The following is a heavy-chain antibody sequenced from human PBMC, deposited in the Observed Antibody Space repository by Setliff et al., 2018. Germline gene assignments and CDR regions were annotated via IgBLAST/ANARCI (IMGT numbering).Heavy chain of an antibody. CDR1: GITFSKYA. Sequence: GGSLRLSCAASGITFSKYAMHWVRQAPGKGLEWISFISYDGGNKYYADSVKGRFTISRDNSKNTLYLQMNSLRAEDTAVYYCAKDRRSSSGLAVPYYYYGMDVWGQGTTVTVSS. V-gene: IGHV3-30-3*01. CDR2: ISYDGGNK. CDR3: AKDRRSSSGLAVPYYYYGMDV. D-gene: IGHD3-22*01. J-gene: IGHJ6*02.